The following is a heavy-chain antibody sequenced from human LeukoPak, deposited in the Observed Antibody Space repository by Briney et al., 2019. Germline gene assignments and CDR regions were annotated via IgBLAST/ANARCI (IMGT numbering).Heavy chain of an antibody. CDR2: FDPEDGET. D-gene: IGHD3-10*01. J-gene: IGHJ3*02. CDR1: GYTLTELS. V-gene: IGHV1-24*01. CDR3: ATASERGGSFDI. Sequence: ASVKVSCKVSGYTLTELSMQWVRQAPGKGLEGMGGFDPEDGETIYEQKFQGRGTMTEDTSTDTAYMELSSLRSEDTAVYYCATASERGGSFDIWGQGTMVTVSS.